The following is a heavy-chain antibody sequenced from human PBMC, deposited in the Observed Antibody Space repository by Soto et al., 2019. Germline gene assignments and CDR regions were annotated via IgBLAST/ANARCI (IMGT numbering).Heavy chain of an antibody. Sequence: ASVKVSCTASGFTFTRSAGQWVRQARGQRLEWIGWIVVGSGNTNYAKKFQERVTINRDMSTSTAYMELSSLRSEDTAVYYCAAAQSSSGYSFDYWGQGTLVTVSS. D-gene: IGHD3-22*01. CDR1: GFTFTRSA. V-gene: IGHV1-58*01. CDR2: IVVGSGNT. J-gene: IGHJ4*02. CDR3: AAAQSSSGYSFDY.